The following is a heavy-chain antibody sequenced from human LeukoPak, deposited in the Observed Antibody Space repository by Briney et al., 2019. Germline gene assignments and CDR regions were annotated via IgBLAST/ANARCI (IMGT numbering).Heavy chain of an antibody. Sequence: ASVKVSCKASGYTFTGYYMHWVRQAPGQGLEWMGWINPNSGGTNYAQKFQGRVTMTRDTSISTAYMELSRLRSDDTAVYYCARDLSGGSGSYYNYWGQGTLVTVSS. CDR2: INPNSGGT. V-gene: IGHV1-2*02. CDR3: ARDLSGGSGSYYNY. J-gene: IGHJ4*02. D-gene: IGHD3-10*01. CDR1: GYTFTGYY.